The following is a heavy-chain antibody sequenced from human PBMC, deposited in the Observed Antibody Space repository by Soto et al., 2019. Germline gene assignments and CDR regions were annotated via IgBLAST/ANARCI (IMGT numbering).Heavy chain of an antibody. V-gene: IGHV3-21*01. Sequence: GGSLRLSCAASGFTFSSYSMNWVRQAPGKGLEWVSSISSSSSYIYYADSVKGRFTISRDNAKNSLYLQMNSLRAEDTAVYYCAREVGGVSPRGSGSSLYVWGQGTTVTVSS. CDR2: ISSSSSYI. J-gene: IGHJ6*02. CDR1: GFTFSSYS. CDR3: AREVGGVSPRGSGSSLYV. D-gene: IGHD3-10*01.